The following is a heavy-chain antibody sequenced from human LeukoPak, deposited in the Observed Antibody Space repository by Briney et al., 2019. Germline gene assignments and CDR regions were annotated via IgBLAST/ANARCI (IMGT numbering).Heavy chain of an antibody. CDR2: ISWDGGST. D-gene: IGHD5-18*01. J-gene: IGHJ4*02. CDR3: AKDANSGFPGYSYGFDY. CDR1: GFTFDDYA. Sequence: GGSLRLSCAASGFTFDDYAMHWVRHAPGKGLEWVSLISWDGGSTYYADSVKGRFTISRDNSKNSLYLQMNSLRAEDTALYYCAKDANSGFPGYSYGFDYWGQGTLVTVSS. V-gene: IGHV3-43D*03.